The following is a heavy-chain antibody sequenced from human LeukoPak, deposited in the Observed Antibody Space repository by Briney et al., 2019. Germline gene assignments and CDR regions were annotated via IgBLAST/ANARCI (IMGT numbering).Heavy chain of an antibody. J-gene: IGHJ4*02. CDR3: AKVVEPTGH. V-gene: IGHV3-30*18. Sequence: GGSLRLSCVASGFTFSTYTMVWVRQAPGKGLEWVAVISYDASNKYYADSVKGRFTISRDNSKNTLYLQMNSLTTEDTAVYYCAKVVEPTGHWGQGTLVTVSS. D-gene: IGHD1-14*01. CDR2: ISYDASNK. CDR1: GFTFSTYT.